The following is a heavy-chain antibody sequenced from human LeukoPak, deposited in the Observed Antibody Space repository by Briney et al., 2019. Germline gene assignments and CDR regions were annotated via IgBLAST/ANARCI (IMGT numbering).Heavy chain of an antibody. D-gene: IGHD1-14*01. CDR2: ICYTGNT. V-gene: IGHV4-39*01. Sequence: PSETLSLTCTLSGDSISIRGSCWGWIRQPPGKGLECVGVICYTGNTYYNPSPKSRVTISVDTSKNQFSLGLSSVTAADSAVYYCARHKSGIDWFDPWGQGTLVTVSS. CDR1: GDSISIRGSC. CDR3: ARHKSGIDWFDP. J-gene: IGHJ5*02.